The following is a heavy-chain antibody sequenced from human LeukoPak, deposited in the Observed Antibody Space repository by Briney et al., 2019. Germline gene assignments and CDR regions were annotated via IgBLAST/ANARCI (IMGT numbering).Heavy chain of an antibody. J-gene: IGHJ2*01. D-gene: IGHD6-19*01. CDR1: GGSISNGDHY. Sequence: TSETLSLTCTVSGGSISNGDHYWSWIRQHPGKGLEWIGHIYYSGSTYYNPSLKSRGTISVETSKNQFSLKLSSVTAADTAVYYCAGALAPSGWYYWYFDLWGRGTLVTVSS. CDR2: IYYSGST. V-gene: IGHV4-31*03. CDR3: AGALAPSGWYYWYFDL.